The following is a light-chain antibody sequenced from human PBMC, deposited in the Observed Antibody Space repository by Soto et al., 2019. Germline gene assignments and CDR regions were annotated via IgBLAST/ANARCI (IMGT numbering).Light chain of an antibody. Sequence: DIQMTQSPSSLFASVGDRVTITCRASQSISSSLNWYQQKPGKAPKLLIYAASTLQSGVPSGFSGSGSGTDFTLTISNLQPEDFATYYCQHTYTTPHTFGQGTKVDIK. CDR2: AAS. CDR1: QSISSS. CDR3: QHTYTTPHT. J-gene: IGKJ2*01. V-gene: IGKV1-39*01.